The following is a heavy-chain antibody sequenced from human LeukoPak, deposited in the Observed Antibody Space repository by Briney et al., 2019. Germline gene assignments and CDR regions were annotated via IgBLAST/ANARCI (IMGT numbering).Heavy chain of an antibody. J-gene: IGHJ5*02. V-gene: IGHV1-8*01. D-gene: IGHD3-3*01. CDR1: GYTFTSYD. CDR3: ARGRSGYYDFWSGYLGANWFDP. Sequence: ASVKVSCKASGYTFTSYDINWVRQATGQGLEWMGWMNPNSGNTGYAQKLQGRVTMTRNTSISTAYMELSSLRSEDTAVYYCARGRSGYYDFWSGYLGANWFDPWGQGTLVTVSS. CDR2: MNPNSGNT.